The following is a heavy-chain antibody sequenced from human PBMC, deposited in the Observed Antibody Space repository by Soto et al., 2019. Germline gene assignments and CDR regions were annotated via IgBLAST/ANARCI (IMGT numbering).Heavy chain of an antibody. CDR1: GGSISGSPSY. CDR3: AGQIYSSSGYYFDY. Sequence: QLQLQESGPGLVKPSETLSLTCTVSGGSISGSPSYWGWIRQPPGKGLEWIGSVYYIGNTYYSPSIKTGVTISVDTSKNQFSLKLTSVTAADTALYYCAGQIYSSSGYYFDYGGQGTLVTVSS. CDR2: VYYIGNT. D-gene: IGHD6-6*01. J-gene: IGHJ4*02. V-gene: IGHV4-39*01.